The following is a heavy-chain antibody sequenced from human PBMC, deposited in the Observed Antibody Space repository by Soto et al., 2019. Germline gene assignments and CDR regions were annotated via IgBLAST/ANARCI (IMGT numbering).Heavy chain of an antibody. D-gene: IGHD3-22*01. CDR3: ARDREYYYDSSGYNWFDP. CDR1: GGSISSGDYY. V-gene: IGHV4-30-4*01. J-gene: IGHJ5*02. Sequence: PSETMSLTCTVSGGSISSGDYYWSWIRQPPGKGLEWIGYSYYSGSTYSNPSLKSRVTISVDTSKNQFSLKLSSVTAADTAVYYCARDREYYYDSSGYNWFDPWGQGTLVTVSS. CDR2: SYYSGST.